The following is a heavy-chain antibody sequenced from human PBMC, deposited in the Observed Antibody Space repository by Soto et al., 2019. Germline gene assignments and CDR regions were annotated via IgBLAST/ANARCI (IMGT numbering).Heavy chain of an antibody. D-gene: IGHD4-4*01. CDR3: AKDQDYSNSFDY. J-gene: IGHJ4*02. V-gene: IGHV3-30*18. CDR1: GFTFSSYG. CDR2: ISYDGSNK. Sequence: GGSLRLSCAASGFTFSSYGMHWVRQAPGKGLEWVAVISYDGSNKYYADSVKGRFTISRDKSKNTLYLQMNSLRAEDTAVYYCAKDQDYSNSFDYWGQGTLVTVSS.